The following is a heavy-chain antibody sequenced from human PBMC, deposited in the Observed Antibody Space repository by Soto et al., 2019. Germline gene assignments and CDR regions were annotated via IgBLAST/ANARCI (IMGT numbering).Heavy chain of an antibody. Sequence: QVQLVESGGGVVQPGRSLRLSCAASGFIFSSDGMFWARQAPGKGLEWVALIWYDGSNKYYADSVKGRFTISRDNSKNTLYLQMNSLRVEDTAVYYCARLKGNYFDSWGQGTLVTVSS. D-gene: IGHD3-10*01. J-gene: IGHJ4*02. CDR2: IWYDGSNK. CDR1: GFIFSSDG. V-gene: IGHV3-33*01. CDR3: ARLKGNYFDS.